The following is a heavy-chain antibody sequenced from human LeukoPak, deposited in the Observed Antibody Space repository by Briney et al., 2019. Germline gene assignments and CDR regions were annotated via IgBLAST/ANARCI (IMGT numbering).Heavy chain of an antibody. J-gene: IGHJ4*01. V-gene: IGHV4-39*01. D-gene: IGHD4-17*01. Sequence: SETLSLTCTVSGGSISSTSYYWGWIRQPPGKGLEWIGSIYYTGSTYYNPSLKSRVTISVDTSKTQVSLKLSSVTAADTAVYYCARHDYGPYYFHYWGQEPWSPSPQ. CDR1: GGSISSTSYY. CDR2: IYYTGST. CDR3: ARHDYGPYYFHY.